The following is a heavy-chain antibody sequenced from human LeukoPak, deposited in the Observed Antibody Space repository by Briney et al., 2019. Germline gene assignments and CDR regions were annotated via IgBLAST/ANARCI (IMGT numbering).Heavy chain of an antibody. CDR1: GFTFSSYA. CDR2: ISGGGGST. D-gene: IGHD6-13*01. J-gene: IGHJ4*02. Sequence: PGGSLRLSCAASGFTFSSYAMSWVRQAPGKGREWVSAISGGGGSTYYADSVKGRFTISRDNSKNTLYLQMNSLRAEDTAVYYCAKVPQWSSFRFFDYWGQGTLVTVSS. V-gene: IGHV3-23*01. CDR3: AKVPQWSSFRFFDY.